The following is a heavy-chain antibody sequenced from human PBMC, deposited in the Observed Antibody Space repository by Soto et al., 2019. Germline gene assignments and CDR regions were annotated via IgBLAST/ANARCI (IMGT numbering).Heavy chain of an antibody. J-gene: IGHJ6*03. V-gene: IGHV3-33*01. D-gene: IGHD3-3*01. CDR1: GFTFSSYG. CDR3: ARAGITIFGVVPQYHYYYMDV. Sequence: GGSLRLSCAASGFTFSSYGMHWVRQAPGKGLEWVAVIWYDGSNKYYADSVKGRFTISRDNSKNTLYLQMNSLRAEDTAVYYCARAGITIFGVVPQYHYYYMDVWGKGTTVTVSS. CDR2: IWYDGSNK.